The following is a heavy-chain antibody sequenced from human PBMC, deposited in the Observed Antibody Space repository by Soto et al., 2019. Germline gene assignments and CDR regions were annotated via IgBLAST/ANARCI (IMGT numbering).Heavy chain of an antibody. CDR1: GYTFTSYG. Sequence: ASVKVSCKASGYTFTSYGISWVRQAPGQGLEWMGWINPNSGGTNYAQKFQGRVTMTRDTSISTAYMELSRLRSDDTAVYYCARGPDIVVVVAATKFDYWGQGTLVTVSS. CDR2: INPNSGGT. CDR3: ARGPDIVVVVAATKFDY. V-gene: IGHV1-2*02. D-gene: IGHD2-15*01. J-gene: IGHJ4*02.